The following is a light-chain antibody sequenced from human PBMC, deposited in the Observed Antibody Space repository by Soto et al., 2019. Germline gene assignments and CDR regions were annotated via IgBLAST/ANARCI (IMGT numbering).Light chain of an antibody. V-gene: IGLV2-11*01. J-gene: IGLJ1*01. CDR2: DVN. CDR3: SSYTASSTRV. Sequence: QSALTQPRAVSGSPGQSVTISCTGTSTDIGRFNYVSWYQHHPGKTPKLLIYDVNKRPSGVPDRFSGSKSGNTASLTMSGLQAEDEADYYCSSYTASSTRVFGTGTKVTVL. CDR1: STDIGRFNY.